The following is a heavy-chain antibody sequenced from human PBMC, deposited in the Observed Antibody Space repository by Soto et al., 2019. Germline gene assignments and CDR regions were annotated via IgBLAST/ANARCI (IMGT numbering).Heavy chain of an antibody. V-gene: IGHV3-30-3*01. CDR2: ISYDGSNK. Sequence: PGGSLRLSCAASGFTFSSYAMHWVRQAPGKGLEWVAVISYDGSNKYYADSVKGRFTISRDNSKNTLYLQMNSLRAEDTAVYYCASHKRDGYRSSWSYFDYWGQGTLVTVSS. D-gene: IGHD6-13*01. CDR3: ASHKRDGYRSSWSYFDY. J-gene: IGHJ4*02. CDR1: GFTFSSYA.